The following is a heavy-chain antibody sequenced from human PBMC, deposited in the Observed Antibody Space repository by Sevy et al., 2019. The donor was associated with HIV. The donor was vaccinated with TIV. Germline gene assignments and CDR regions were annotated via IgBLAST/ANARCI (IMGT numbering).Heavy chain of an antibody. D-gene: IGHD3-22*01. Sequence: GGSLRLSCAASGFTFSSYGMHWVRQAPGKGLEWVVFIRYDGSNKYYANSVKGRFTISRDNSKNTLYLQMNSLRAEDTAVYYCAKESYYYDSSGYGWFDPWGQGTLVTVSS. V-gene: IGHV3-30*02. CDR3: AKESYYYDSSGYGWFDP. J-gene: IGHJ5*02. CDR1: GFTFSSYG. CDR2: IRYDGSNK.